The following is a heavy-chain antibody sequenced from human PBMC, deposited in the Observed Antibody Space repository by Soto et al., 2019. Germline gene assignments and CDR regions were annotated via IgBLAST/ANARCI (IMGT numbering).Heavy chain of an antibody. V-gene: IGHV1-69*12. CDR1: GGTFSSYA. Sequence: QVQLVQSGAEVRQPASSVKVSCKTSGGTFSSYAISWVRQAPGQGLEWMGGIGPIVDTSTYAKKFPGRVTITADESTSTVYMELSSLRSDDTAVYYCVRVVAIPGYPDNWGQGTLVTVSS. D-gene: IGHD5-12*01. CDR2: IGPIVDTS. J-gene: IGHJ4*02. CDR3: VRVVAIPGYPDN.